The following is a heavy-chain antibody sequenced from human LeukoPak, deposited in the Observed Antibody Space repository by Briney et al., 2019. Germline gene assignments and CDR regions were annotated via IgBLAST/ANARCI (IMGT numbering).Heavy chain of an antibody. J-gene: IGHJ4*02. V-gene: IGHV3-53*01. CDR1: GFTVRSNY. D-gene: IGHD6-13*01. CDR2: IYSGGST. Sequence: GGSLRLSCAASGFTVRSNYMSWVRQAPGKGLEWVSVIYSGGSTYYADSVKGRFTISRDNSKNTLYLQMNSLRAEDTAVYYCARGGYSSSWPFDYWGQGTLVTVSS. CDR3: ARGGYSSSWPFDY.